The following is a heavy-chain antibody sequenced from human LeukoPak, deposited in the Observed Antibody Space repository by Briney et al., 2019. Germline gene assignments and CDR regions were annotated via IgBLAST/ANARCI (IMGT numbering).Heavy chain of an antibody. CDR3: ARSRGVITIFGVVLEAFDI. CDR2: IYYSGST. J-gene: IGHJ3*02. Sequence: PSETLSLTCTVSGGSISSYYWSWIRQPPGKGLEWIGYIYYSGSTNYNPSLKSRVTISVDTSKNQFSLKLSSVTAADTAVYYCARSRGVITIFGVVLEAFDIWGQGTMVTVSS. D-gene: IGHD3-3*01. CDR1: GGSISSYY. V-gene: IGHV4-59*01.